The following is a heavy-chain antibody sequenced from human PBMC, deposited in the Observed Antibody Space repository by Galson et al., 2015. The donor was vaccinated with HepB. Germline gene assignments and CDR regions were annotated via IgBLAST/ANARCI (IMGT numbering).Heavy chain of an antibody. J-gene: IGHJ3*02. CDR1: GFIFDNYA. CDR2: IRASGGGA. D-gene: IGHD3-16*01. Sequence: SLRLSCAASGFIFDNYAMNWVRQAPAKGLEWVSGIRASGGGANYADAVKGRFIISRDNSKNTLYLEKNSLRVEDTAVYYCAKEHNGGHSGFDMWARGQWSPSLQ. V-gene: IGHV3-23*01. CDR3: AKEHNGGHSGFDM.